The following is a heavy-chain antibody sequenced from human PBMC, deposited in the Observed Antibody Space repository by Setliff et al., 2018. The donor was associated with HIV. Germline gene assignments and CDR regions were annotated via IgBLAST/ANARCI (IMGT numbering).Heavy chain of an antibody. J-gene: IGHJ6*02. D-gene: IGHD5-12*01. V-gene: IGHV4-4*02. CDR3: ARDHIVATIRDYYYGMDV. CDR1: GGSIGTANW. Sequence: SETLSLTCAVSGGSIGTANWWSWVRQPPGQGLEWIGEIYYSGNTNYNPSLKSRVTMSVDKPKNHLSLKLSSVTAADTAVYYCARDHIVATIRDYYYGMDVWGQGTTVTVS. CDR2: IYYSGNT.